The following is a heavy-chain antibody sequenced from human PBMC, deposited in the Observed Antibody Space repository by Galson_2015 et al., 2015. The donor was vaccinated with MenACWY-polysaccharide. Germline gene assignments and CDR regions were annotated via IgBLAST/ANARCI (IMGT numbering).Heavy chain of an antibody. CDR3: GKVAGFCSDATCYADY. D-gene: IGHD2-15*01. J-gene: IGHJ4*02. CDR2: ISSGGTI. Sequence: SLRLSCAASGFTFSSYSMNWVRQAPGKGLEWVSYISSGGTIYYADSVKGRFTISRDNSKDTVYLQMDNLRAEDTAVYYCGKVAGFCSDATCYADYWGQGTLVTVSS. V-gene: IGHV3-48*01. CDR1: GFTFSSYS.